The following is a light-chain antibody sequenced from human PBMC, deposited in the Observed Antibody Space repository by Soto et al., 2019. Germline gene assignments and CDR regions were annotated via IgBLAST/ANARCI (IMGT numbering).Light chain of an antibody. V-gene: IGLV2-14*01. CDR3: TSNTRNSALCV. Sequence: QSVLTQPASVSGSPGQSITISCTGTSRDVGDYNYVSWYQQHPGKTPKLMIYEVSDRPSGVSNPFSGSKSGNTASLTISGIQAEDEADNYCTSNTRNSALCVFGAGTKVTFL. CDR2: EVS. CDR1: SRDVGDYNY. J-gene: IGLJ1*01.